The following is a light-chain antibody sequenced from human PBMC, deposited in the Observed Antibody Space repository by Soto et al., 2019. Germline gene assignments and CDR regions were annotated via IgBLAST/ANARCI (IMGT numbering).Light chain of an antibody. V-gene: IGLV2-8*01. CDR2: DVT. CDR3: SSYAGSNNHVL. J-gene: IGLJ2*01. CDR1: SSDVGGYNY. Sequence: QSVLTQPPSASGSPGQSVAISCTGTSSDVGGYNYVSWYQQHPGKAPKLMIYDVTERPPGVPDRFSGSKSGNTASLTVAGLQAEDEADYCCSSYAGSNNHVLFGGGTKVTVL.